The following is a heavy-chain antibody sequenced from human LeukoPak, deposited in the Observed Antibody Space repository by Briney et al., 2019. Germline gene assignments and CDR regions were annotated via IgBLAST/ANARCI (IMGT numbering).Heavy chain of an antibody. V-gene: IGHV1-18*01. CDR1: GYTFTSYG. D-gene: IGHD3-10*01. CDR3: AILWFGEGTLDV. J-gene: IGHJ6*02. Sequence: ASVKVSCKASGYTFTSYGISWVRRAPGQGLEWMGWISAYNGNTNYAQKLQGRVTMTTDTSTSTAYMELRSLRSDDTAVYYCAILWFGEGTLDVWGQGTTVTVSS. CDR2: ISAYNGNT.